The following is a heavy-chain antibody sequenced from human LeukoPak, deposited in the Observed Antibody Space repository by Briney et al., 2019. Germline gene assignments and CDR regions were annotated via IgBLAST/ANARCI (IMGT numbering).Heavy chain of an antibody. J-gene: IGHJ4*02. Sequence: GGSLRLSCAASGFTFSSYSMNWVRQAPGKGLEWISSISSGSSYIYYADSVKGRFTISRDNAKNSLYLQMNSLRAEDTAVYYCARDETNVFDYWGQGTLVTVSS. CDR2: ISSGSSYI. V-gene: IGHV3-21*01. CDR1: GFTFSSYS. D-gene: IGHD1-1*01. CDR3: ARDETNVFDY.